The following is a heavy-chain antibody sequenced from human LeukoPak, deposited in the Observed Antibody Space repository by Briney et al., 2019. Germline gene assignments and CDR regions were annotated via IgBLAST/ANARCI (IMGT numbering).Heavy chain of an antibody. J-gene: IGHJ1*01. V-gene: IGHV4-4*07. CDR2: IYTSGST. CDR3: ARALCSGGSCYSPEYFQH. Sequence: SETLSLTCTVSGGSISSYYWSWIRQPAGKGLEWIGRIYTSGSTNYNPSLKSRVTMSVDTSKNQFSLKLSSVTAADTAVYYCARALCSGGSCYSPEYFQHWGQGTLVTVSS. D-gene: IGHD2-15*01. CDR1: GGSISSYY.